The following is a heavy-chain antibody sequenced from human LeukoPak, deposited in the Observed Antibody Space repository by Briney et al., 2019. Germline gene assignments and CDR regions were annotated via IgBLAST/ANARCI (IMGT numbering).Heavy chain of an antibody. Sequence: PGGSLRLSCAASGFTFSSYSMNWVRQAPGKGLEWVSYISSSSSTTYYADSVKGRFTISRDNAKNSLYLQMNSLRAEDTAVYYCARDRPALYYDFWSGTLDYWGQGTLVTVSS. D-gene: IGHD3-3*01. J-gene: IGHJ4*02. V-gene: IGHV3-48*01. CDR1: GFTFSSYS. CDR3: ARDRPALYYDFWSGTLDY. CDR2: ISSSSSTT.